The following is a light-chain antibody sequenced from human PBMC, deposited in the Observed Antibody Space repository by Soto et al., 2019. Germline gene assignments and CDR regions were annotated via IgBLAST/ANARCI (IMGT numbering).Light chain of an antibody. V-gene: IGKV3-20*01. CDR1: QSLGNNY. CDR2: GTT. J-gene: IGKJ1*01. Sequence: ALTQSTGSLSLSPGQTATLSCRASQSLGNNYLAWVQKSPGQAPRLLIYGTTHWASGISERFGGWGAGSEFPLTIRGMETEHSPVYYCQYYGDSTTFGQRTKVDIK. CDR3: QYYGDSTT.